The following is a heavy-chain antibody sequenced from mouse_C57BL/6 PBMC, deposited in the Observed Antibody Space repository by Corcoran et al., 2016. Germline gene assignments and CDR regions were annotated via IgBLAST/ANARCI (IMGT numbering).Heavy chain of an antibody. Sequence: EFQLQQSGPELMNPGASVKISCTASGYSFTDYNMNWVKQSNGNSLEWIGVITPNYGTTSSNQKFKSKATLPVNQSSSTSYMQRNSLTSEDSAVYYCTRQNMVTTLYAMDYWGQGTSVTVSS. D-gene: IGHD2-2*01. CDR3: TRQNMVTTLYAMDY. J-gene: IGHJ4*01. CDR1: GYSFTDYN. CDR2: ITPNYGTT. V-gene: IGHV1-39*01.